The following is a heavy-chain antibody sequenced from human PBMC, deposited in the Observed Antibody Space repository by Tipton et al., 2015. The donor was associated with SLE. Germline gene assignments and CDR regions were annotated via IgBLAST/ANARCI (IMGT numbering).Heavy chain of an antibody. D-gene: IGHD2-8*02. J-gene: IGHJ4*02. Sequence: TLSLTCAVYGGSFSGYYWSWIRQPPGKGLEWIGEINHSGSTNYNPSLKSRVTISVDTSKNQFSPKLSSVTAADTAVYYCARGRGVQYLWYFDYWGQGTLVTVSS. CDR3: ARGRGVQYLWYFDY. CDR2: INHSGST. CDR1: GGSFSGYY. V-gene: IGHV4-34*01.